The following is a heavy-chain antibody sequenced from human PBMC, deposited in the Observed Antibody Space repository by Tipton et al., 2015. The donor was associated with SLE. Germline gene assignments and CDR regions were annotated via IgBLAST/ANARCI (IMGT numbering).Heavy chain of an antibody. D-gene: IGHD4-17*01. CDR1: GEALVGDY. Sequence: GEALVGDYWTWIRQSPGKGLEWIGEIKHSGYTYYNPSLKSRVTVSVDTSRNQFSLRLTSVTVADTAVYYCARAYGDPLWGRGTLVTVSS. CDR2: IKHSGYT. V-gene: IGHV4-34*01. CDR3: ARAYGDPL. J-gene: IGHJ2*01.